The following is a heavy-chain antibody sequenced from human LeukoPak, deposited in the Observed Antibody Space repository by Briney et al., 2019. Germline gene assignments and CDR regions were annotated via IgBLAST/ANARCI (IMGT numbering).Heavy chain of an antibody. CDR2: INTHTGNP. V-gene: IGHV7-4-1*02. D-gene: IGHD5-12*01. CDR3: TRAVGSGYTTDA. J-gene: IGHJ6*02. Sequence: ASVKVSCKASGYIFTTNSLVWVRQDPGQGLEWMGWINTHTGNPTYAQGFTRRFVFSLDTSVSTAYLQISSLKPEDSAVYYCTRAVGSGYTTDAWGQGTTVTVSS. CDR1: GYIFTTNS.